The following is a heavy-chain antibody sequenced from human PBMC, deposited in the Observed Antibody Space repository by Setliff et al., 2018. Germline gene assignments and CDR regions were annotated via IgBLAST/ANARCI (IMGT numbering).Heavy chain of an antibody. CDR3: ARGRNIAARLLDS. Sequence: PSETLSLTCAVYGESFDNHYWTWIRQPPGERLEWIGEINHRGSTNYNPSLKSRVTISVDTSKDQFSLKVISMTAADTAVYYCARGRNIAARLLDSWGQGTLVTVSS. CDR2: INHRGST. D-gene: IGHD6-6*01. V-gene: IGHV4-34*01. CDR1: GESFDNHY. J-gene: IGHJ4*02.